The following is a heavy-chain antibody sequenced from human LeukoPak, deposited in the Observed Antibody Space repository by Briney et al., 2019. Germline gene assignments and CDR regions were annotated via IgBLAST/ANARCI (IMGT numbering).Heavy chain of an antibody. Sequence: ASVRVSCKASGYTFTSYDINWVRQATGQGLGWMGWMNPNSGNTGYAQKFQGRVTMTRNTSISTAYMELSSLRSEDTAVYYCARTYYYDSRGPNWFDPWGQGTLVTVSS. CDR3: ARTYYYDSRGPNWFDP. CDR2: MNPNSGNT. J-gene: IGHJ5*02. CDR1: GYTFTSYD. V-gene: IGHV1-8*01. D-gene: IGHD3-22*01.